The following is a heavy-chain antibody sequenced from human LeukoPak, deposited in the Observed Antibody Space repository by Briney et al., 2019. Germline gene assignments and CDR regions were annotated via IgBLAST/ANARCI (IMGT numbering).Heavy chain of an antibody. D-gene: IGHD2-8*01. J-gene: IGHJ4*02. V-gene: IGHV3-21*01. CDR2: ISISSDYM. Sequence: PGGSLRLSCAASGFTFSSYSMNWVHQAPGKGLEWVSSISISSDYMYYADAVKGRFTISRDNAKNSLYLQMNSLTADDTAVYYCVSEVWLVIPAYTQMVYATDYWGQGTLVTVSS. CDR3: VSEVWLVIPAYTQMVYATDY. CDR1: GFTFSSYS.